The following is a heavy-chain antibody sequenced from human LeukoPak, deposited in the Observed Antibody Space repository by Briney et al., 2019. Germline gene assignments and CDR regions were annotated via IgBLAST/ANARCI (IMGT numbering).Heavy chain of an antibody. J-gene: IGHJ4*02. CDR1: GYTFTGYY. V-gene: IGHV1-2*02. CDR2: INPNSGGT. Sequence: GASVKVSRKASGYTFTGYYMHWVRQAPGQGLEWMGWINPNSGGTNYAQKFQGRVTMTRDTSISTAYMELSRLRSDDTAVYYCARAEPVYYDILTGYYRQAVLDYWGQGTLVTVSS. CDR3: ARAEPVYYDILTGYYRQAVLDY. D-gene: IGHD3-9*01.